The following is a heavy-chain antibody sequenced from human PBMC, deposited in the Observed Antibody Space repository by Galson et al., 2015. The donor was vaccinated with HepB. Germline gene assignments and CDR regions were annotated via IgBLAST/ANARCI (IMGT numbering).Heavy chain of an antibody. CDR1: GFTFSNAW. Sequence: SLRLSCAASGFTFSNAWMSWVRQAPGKGLEWVGRIKSKTDGGTTDYAAPVRGRFTISRDDSKNTLYLQMNSLKTEDTAVYYCTTDPGVAFYDILTGYYHEAPGYWGQGTLVTVSS. J-gene: IGHJ4*02. CDR2: IKSKTDGGTT. CDR3: TTDPGVAFYDILTGYYHEAPGY. D-gene: IGHD3-9*01. V-gene: IGHV3-15*01.